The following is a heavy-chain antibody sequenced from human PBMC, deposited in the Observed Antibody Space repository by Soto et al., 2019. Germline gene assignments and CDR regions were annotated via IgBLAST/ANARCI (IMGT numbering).Heavy chain of an antibody. V-gene: IGHV3-74*01. Sequence: PGGSLRLSCEACGFIFTNFWMHWVRQVPGKGLVWVSRIDTNGSSTSYADSVKGRFTISRDNAKNTVSLQMNSLRAEDTGVYYCAKDSWYFDLWSQGSLVTVSS. CDR2: IDTNGSST. J-gene: IGHJ4*02. D-gene: IGHD6-13*01. CDR3: AKDSWYFDL. CDR1: GFIFTNFW.